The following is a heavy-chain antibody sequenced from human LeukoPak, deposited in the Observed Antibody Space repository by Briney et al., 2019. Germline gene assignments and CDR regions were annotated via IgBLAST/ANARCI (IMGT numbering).Heavy chain of an antibody. CDR1: GFTLSTYW. CDR2: ISGSDGVT. D-gene: IGHD4/OR15-4a*01. Sequence: GGSLRLSCAASGFTLSTYWMHWVRQAPGKGLEWVSTISGSDGVTNYADSVEGRFTISRDNSKTTLYLQMNSLRAEDTALYYCAKARGHSAFPANYRTFDSWGQGTLVTVSS. J-gene: IGHJ4*02. V-gene: IGHV3-23*01. CDR3: AKARGHSAFPANYRTFDS.